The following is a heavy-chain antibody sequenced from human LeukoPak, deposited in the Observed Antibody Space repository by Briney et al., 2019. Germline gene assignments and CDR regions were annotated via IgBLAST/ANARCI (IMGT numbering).Heavy chain of an antibody. D-gene: IGHD4-17*01. V-gene: IGHV4-4*07. CDR1: GGSISSYY. Sequence: SETLSLTCTVSGGSISSYYWSRIRRPAGKGLEWIGRIYTSGSTNYSPSLKSRVTMSVDTSKNQFSLKLSSVTAADTAVYYCAKTDGDYLTDWGQGTLVTVSS. CDR2: IYTSGST. J-gene: IGHJ4*02. CDR3: AKTDGDYLTD.